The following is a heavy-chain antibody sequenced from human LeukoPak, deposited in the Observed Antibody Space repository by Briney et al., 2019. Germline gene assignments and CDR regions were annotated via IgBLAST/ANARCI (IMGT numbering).Heavy chain of an antibody. V-gene: IGHV3-23*01. J-gene: IGHJ4*02. CDR3: AKVRTSIYSSSWYVLDY. D-gene: IGHD6-13*01. CDR2: ISDTGELT. CDR1: GFTFSSYW. Sequence: GGSLRLSCAASGFTFSSYWMHWVRQAPGKGLVWVAAISDTGELTYSADSVRGRFAISRDNSMNTLYLQMNSLRAEDTAVYYCAKVRTSIYSSSWYVLDYWGQGTLVTVSS.